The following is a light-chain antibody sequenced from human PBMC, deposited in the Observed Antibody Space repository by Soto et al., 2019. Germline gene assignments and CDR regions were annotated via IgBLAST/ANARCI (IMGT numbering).Light chain of an antibody. J-gene: IGKJ1*01. Sequence: DIQMTQSPSTLSASAGDRVTITCRASQSISTLLALYQQKPGKAPKLLIYGASSLASGVPSRFSGSGSGTEFTLTISSLQPDDFATYYCQQHNGYSERMFGQGTKVDIK. CDR1: QSISTL. V-gene: IGKV1-5*01. CDR2: GAS. CDR3: QQHNGYSERM.